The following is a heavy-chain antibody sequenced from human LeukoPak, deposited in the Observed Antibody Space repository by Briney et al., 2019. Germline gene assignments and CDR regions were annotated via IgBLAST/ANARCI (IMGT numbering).Heavy chain of an antibody. CDR3: ARTCTNGVCYEGADFDY. D-gene: IGHD2-8*01. Sequence: ASVKVSCKASGYTFTSTDINRVRQASGQGLEWMGWMNPNSGNTGYAQKFQGGVTMTRNTSKSTAYMELSSLRSEDTAVYYCARTCTNGVCYEGADFDYWGQGTLVTVSS. J-gene: IGHJ4*02. CDR2: MNPNSGNT. V-gene: IGHV1-8*01. CDR1: GYTFTSTD.